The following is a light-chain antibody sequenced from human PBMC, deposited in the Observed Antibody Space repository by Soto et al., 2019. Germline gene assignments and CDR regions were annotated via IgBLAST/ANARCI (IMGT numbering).Light chain of an antibody. CDR1: QSVSSY. CDR2: DAS. V-gene: IGKV3-11*01. CDR3: QQRSNWPPWT. Sequence: EIVLTQSPATLSLSPGERATLSCRASQSVSSYLAWYQQKPGQAPGLLIYDASNRATGTPARFSGSGSGTDFTLTISSLEPEDFAVYYCQQRSNWPPWTFGQGTKVDIK. J-gene: IGKJ1*01.